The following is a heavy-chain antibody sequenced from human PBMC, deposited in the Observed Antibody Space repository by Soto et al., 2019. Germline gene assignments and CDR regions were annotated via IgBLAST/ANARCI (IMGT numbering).Heavy chain of an antibody. CDR2: INAGNGNT. CDR1: GYTFTSYA. D-gene: IGHD2-21*02. CDR3: ARDCGGDCYSRHYYYGMDV. Sequence: GASVKVSCKASGYTFTSYAMHWVRQAPGQRLEWMGWINAGNGNTKYSQKFQGRVTITRDTSASTAYMELSSLRSEDTAVYYCARDCGGDCYSRHYYYGMDVWGQGTTVTVSS. J-gene: IGHJ6*02. V-gene: IGHV1-3*01.